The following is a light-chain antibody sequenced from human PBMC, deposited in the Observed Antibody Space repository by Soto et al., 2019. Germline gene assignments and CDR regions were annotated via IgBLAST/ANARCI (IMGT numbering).Light chain of an antibody. CDR3: SSYTSSSTLG. Sequence: QSALTQPSSLSGSPGQSITISCTGTSSDVGGYNYVSWYQQQPGKAPKLMIYDVSNRPSGVSNRFSGSKSGNTASLTISGLQAEDEADYYCSSYTSSSTLGFGGGTQVTVL. J-gene: IGLJ2*01. CDR2: DVS. CDR1: SSDVGGYNY. V-gene: IGLV2-14*01.